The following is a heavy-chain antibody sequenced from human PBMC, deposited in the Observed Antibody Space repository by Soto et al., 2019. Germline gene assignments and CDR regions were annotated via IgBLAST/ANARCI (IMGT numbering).Heavy chain of an antibody. V-gene: IGHV1-69*13. CDR1: GGTFSSYA. CDR3: ARKMYSSSLGDLPERYYYYGMDS. Sequence: GASVKVSCKASGGTFSSYAISWVRQAPGQGLEWMGGIIPIFGTANYAQKFQGRVTITADESTSTAYMELSSLRSEDTAVYYCARKMYSSSLGDLPERYYYYGMDSWGQGTLVTVSS. D-gene: IGHD6-6*01. CDR2: IIPIFGTA. J-gene: IGHJ6*02.